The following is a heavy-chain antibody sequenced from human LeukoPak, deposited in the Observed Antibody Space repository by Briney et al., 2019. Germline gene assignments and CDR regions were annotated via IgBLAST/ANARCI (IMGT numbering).Heavy chain of an antibody. Sequence: PSETLSLTCTVSGGSISSSSYYWGWIRQPPGKGLEWIGSIYYSGSTYYNPSLKSRVTISVDMSKNQFSLKLSSVTAADTAVYYCARRAGGYSHPYDYWGQGTLVTVSS. CDR3: ARRAGGYSHPYDY. V-gene: IGHV4-39*01. D-gene: IGHD4-23*01. CDR1: GGSISSSSYY. CDR2: IYYSGST. J-gene: IGHJ4*02.